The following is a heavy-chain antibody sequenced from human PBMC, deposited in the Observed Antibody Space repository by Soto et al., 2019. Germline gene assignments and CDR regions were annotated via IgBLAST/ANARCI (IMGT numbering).Heavy chain of an antibody. V-gene: IGHV4-31*03. J-gene: IGHJ6*02. D-gene: IGHD3-10*01. CDR1: CGSLSRGGYY. CDR3: ARAAGFGESSDYYYYGMDV. CDR2: IYYSGST. Sequence: SSETLSPTCTFSCGSLSRGGYYWSWIPQQPRKGLEWIGYIYYSGSTYYNPSLKSRVTISVDTSKNQFSLKLSSVTAADTAVYYRARAAGFGESSDYYYYGMDVWGQGTTVTVSS.